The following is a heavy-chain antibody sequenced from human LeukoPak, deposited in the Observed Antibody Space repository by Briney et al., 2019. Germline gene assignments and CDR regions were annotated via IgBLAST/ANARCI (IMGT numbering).Heavy chain of an antibody. Sequence: GGSLRLSCAASGFTFSSYGMHWVRQAPGKGLEWVAVISYDGSNKYYADSVKGRFTISRDNSENTLYLQMNSLRAEDTAVYYCAKGGVRDGYNYAKIHYYYYYGMDVWGQGTTVTVSS. V-gene: IGHV3-30*18. CDR2: ISYDGSNK. D-gene: IGHD5-24*01. CDR1: GFTFSSYG. CDR3: AKGGVRDGYNYAKIHYYYYYGMDV. J-gene: IGHJ6*02.